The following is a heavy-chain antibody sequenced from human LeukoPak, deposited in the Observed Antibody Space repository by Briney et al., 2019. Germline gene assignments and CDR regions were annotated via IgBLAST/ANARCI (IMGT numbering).Heavy chain of an antibody. V-gene: IGHV4-59*01. J-gene: IGHJ5*02. D-gene: IGHD6-13*01. CDR2: IYYSGST. Sequence: PSETLSLTCTVSGGSISSYYWSWIRQPPGKGLEWIGYIYYSGSTNYNPSLKSRVTISVDTSKNQFSLKLSSVTAADTAVYYCAREFTQMPSAAGHHWMFDPWGQGTLVTVSS. CDR1: GGSISSYY. CDR3: AREFTQMPSAAGHHWMFDP.